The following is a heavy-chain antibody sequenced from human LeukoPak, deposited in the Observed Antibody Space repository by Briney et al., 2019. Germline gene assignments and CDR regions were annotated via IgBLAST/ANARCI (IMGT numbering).Heavy chain of an antibody. V-gene: IGHV4-39*01. CDR3: AKSGGYGLIDY. D-gene: IGHD1-26*01. Sequence: SETLSLTCTVSGASVSCSAYYWGWIRQPPGKGLEWIGNIYYSGSTYYNESLESRVTISIDTSKNQFSLKLNSVTAADTAMYYCAKSGGYGLIDYWGQGTLVTVSS. CDR1: GASVSCSAYY. J-gene: IGHJ4*02. CDR2: IYYSGST.